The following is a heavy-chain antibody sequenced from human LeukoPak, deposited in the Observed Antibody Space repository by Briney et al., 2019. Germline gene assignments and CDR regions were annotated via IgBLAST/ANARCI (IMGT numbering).Heavy chain of an antibody. CDR1: GFTFSTYG. CDR2: IWYDGSNK. Sequence: GGSLRLSCAASGFTFSTYGMHWVRQAPGKGLEWVALIWYDGSNKYFADSVKGRFTISRDNSKNTLYLQMNSLRAEDTAVYYCASSLRGVIAFDIWGQGTMVTVSS. V-gene: IGHV3-33*01. CDR3: ASSLRGVIAFDI. J-gene: IGHJ3*02. D-gene: IGHD3-10*01.